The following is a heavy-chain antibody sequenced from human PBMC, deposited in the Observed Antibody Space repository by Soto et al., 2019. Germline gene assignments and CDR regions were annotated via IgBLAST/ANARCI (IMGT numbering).Heavy chain of an antibody. CDR2: IKSKTDGGTT. CDR3: TTASRSATYHSSDAFDI. D-gene: IGHD2-2*01. CDR1: GFTFSNAW. J-gene: IGHJ3*02. Sequence: GGSLRLSCAASGFTFSNAWMNWVRQAPGKGLEWVGRIKSKTDGGTTDYAAPVKGRFTISGDDSKNTLYLQMNSLKTEDTAVYYCTTASRSATYHSSDAFDIWGQGTMVTVSS. V-gene: IGHV3-15*07.